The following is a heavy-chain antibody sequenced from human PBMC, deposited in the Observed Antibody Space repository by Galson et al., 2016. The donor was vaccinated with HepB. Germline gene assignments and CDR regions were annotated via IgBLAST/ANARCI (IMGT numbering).Heavy chain of an antibody. V-gene: IGHV3-23*01. J-gene: IGHJ5*01. CDR1: GFIFSGYA. CDR3: AKDSGDWRGYFDS. CDR2: IISRGSGSST. Sequence: SLRLSCAASGFIFSGYAMTWVRQAPGKRLEWVSTIISRGSGSSTYYADSIKGRFTISSDDAKNRLYLQMNSLTTEDTDVYYCAKDSGDWRGYFDSWGQGTLVTVSS. D-gene: IGHD3-10*01.